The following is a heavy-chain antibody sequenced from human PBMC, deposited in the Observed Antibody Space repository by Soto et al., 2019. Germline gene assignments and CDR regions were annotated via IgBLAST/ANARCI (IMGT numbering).Heavy chain of an antibody. Sequence: PGGSLRLSCAASGFTFSSYSMNWVRQAPGKGLEWVSYISGTSTIYYADSVKGRFTISGDNAKNSLYLQMNSLRDEDTAVYYCAREGFYFDTSGYYLDFWGQGTLVTVSS. D-gene: IGHD3-22*01. CDR2: ISGTSTI. CDR3: AREGFYFDTSGYYLDF. CDR1: GFTFSSYS. J-gene: IGHJ4*02. V-gene: IGHV3-48*02.